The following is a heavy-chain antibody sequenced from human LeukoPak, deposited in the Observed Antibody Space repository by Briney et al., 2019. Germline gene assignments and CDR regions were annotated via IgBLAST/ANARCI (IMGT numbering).Heavy chain of an antibody. V-gene: IGHV4-34*01. CDR3: ARGLGGY. J-gene: IGHJ4*02. D-gene: IGHD3-16*01. CDR2: INHSGST. Sequence: SESLSLTCAVYGGSFSGYYWSWIRQPPGKGLEWIGEINHSGSTNYNPSLRSRVTISVDTSKNQFSLKLSSVTAADTAVYYCARGLGGYWGQGTLVTVSS. CDR1: GGSFSGYY.